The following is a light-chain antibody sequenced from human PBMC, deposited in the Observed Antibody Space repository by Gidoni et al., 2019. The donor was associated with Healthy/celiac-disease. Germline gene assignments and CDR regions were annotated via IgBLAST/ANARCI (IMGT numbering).Light chain of an antibody. CDR3: QQRSNWPPT. CDR2: DAS. Sequence: IVLTQSPATLSWSPGERATLSCRASQSVSSYLAWYQQKPGQAPRLLIYDASNRATGIPARFSGSGSGTDFTLTISSLEPEDFAVYYCQQRSNWPPTCGRGTRLEIK. V-gene: IGKV3-11*01. J-gene: IGKJ5*01. CDR1: QSVSSY.